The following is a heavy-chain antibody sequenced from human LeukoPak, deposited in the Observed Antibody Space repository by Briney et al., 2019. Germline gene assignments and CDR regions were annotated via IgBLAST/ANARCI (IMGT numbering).Heavy chain of an antibody. D-gene: IGHD3-9*01. CDR2: ISSSSSTI. CDR1: GFTFSSYS. CDR3: ARDITIFEPHPYYFDY. V-gene: IGHV3-48*01. J-gene: IGHJ4*02. Sequence: PGGSLRLSCAASGFTFSSYSMNWVRQAPGKGLEWVSYISSSSSTIYYADSVKGRFTISRDNAKNSLYLQMNSLRAEDTAVYCCARDITIFEPHPYYFDYWGQGTLVTVSS.